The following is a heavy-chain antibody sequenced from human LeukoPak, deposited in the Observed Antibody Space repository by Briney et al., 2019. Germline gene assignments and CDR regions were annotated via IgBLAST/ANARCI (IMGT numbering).Heavy chain of an antibody. CDR3: AREDSSWFYYFDY. CDR1: GFTFSSYW. Sequence: GGSLRLSCTASGFTFSSYWMSWVRQAPGKGLEWVANIKQDGSEKYYVDSVKGRFTISRDKAKNSLYLQMNSLRAEDTAVYYCAREDSSWFYYFDYWGQGTLVTVSS. V-gene: IGHV3-7*01. CDR2: IKQDGSEK. D-gene: IGHD6-13*01. J-gene: IGHJ4*02.